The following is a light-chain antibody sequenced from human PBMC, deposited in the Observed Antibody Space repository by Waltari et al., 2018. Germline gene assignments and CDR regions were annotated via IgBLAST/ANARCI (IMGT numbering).Light chain of an antibody. Sequence: ELMLTQSPAILSASPGERATLSCTTTQNVNNSLPWYRQKPGEPPRLIVYATSYRATGVPARFSGSGSGTDFTLTINSLQSEDFAIFYCHQYNKWPPTFGGGTQVEIK. CDR1: QNVNNS. J-gene: IGKJ4*01. CDR3: HQYNKWPPT. V-gene: IGKV3-15*01. CDR2: ATS.